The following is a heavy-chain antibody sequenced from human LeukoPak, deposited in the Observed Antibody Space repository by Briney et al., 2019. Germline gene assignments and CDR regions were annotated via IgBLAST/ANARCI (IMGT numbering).Heavy chain of an antibody. J-gene: IGHJ4*02. D-gene: IGHD6-13*01. CDR3: ARADSSSWHGY. CDR2: IGTAGDT. V-gene: IGHV3-13*01. CDR1: GFTFSSYD. Sequence: GGSLRLSCAASGFTFSSYDMHWVRQATGKGLEWVSAIGTAGDTYYPGSVKGRFTISRENAKNSLYLQMNSLRAGDTAVYYCARADSSSWHGYWGQGTLVTVSS.